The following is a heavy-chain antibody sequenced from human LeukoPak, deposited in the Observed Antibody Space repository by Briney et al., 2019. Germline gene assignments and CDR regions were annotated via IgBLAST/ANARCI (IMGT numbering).Heavy chain of an antibody. Sequence: GGSLRLSCAVSGFTFDEYGMSWVRQVPGKGLEWVANIKQDGSEKYYVDSVKGRFTISRDNAKNSLYLQMNSLRAEDTAVYYCARAEVYSSSYYFDYWGQGTLVTVSS. CDR1: GFTFDEYG. CDR3: ARAEVYSSSYYFDY. CDR2: IKQDGSEK. V-gene: IGHV3-7*01. D-gene: IGHD6-6*01. J-gene: IGHJ4*02.